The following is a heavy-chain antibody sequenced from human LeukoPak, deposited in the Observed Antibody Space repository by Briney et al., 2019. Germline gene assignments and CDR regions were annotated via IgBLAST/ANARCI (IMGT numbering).Heavy chain of an antibody. CDR2: FDPEDGET. Sequence: ASVKVSCKVSGYTLTELSMHWVRQAPGKGLEWMGGFDPEDGETIYAQKFQGRVTMTEDTSTDTAYMELSSLRSEDTAVYYCASQVLRFLEWPLDYWGQGTLVTVSS. D-gene: IGHD3-3*01. V-gene: IGHV1-24*01. CDR1: GYTLTELS. J-gene: IGHJ4*02. CDR3: ASQVLRFLEWPLDY.